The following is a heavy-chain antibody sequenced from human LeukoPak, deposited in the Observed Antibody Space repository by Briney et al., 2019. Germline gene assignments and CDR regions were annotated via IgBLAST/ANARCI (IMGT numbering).Heavy chain of an antibody. CDR1: GFTFDDYA. Sequence: GGSLRLSCAASGFTFDDYAMHWVRQAPGKGLEWVSGISWNSGSIGYADSVKGRFTISRDNAKNSLYLQMNSLRAEDTALYYRAKARSGTTVVTLLDYWGQGTLVTVSS. J-gene: IGHJ4*02. CDR2: ISWNSGSI. D-gene: IGHD4-23*01. CDR3: AKARSGTTVVTLLDY. V-gene: IGHV3-9*01.